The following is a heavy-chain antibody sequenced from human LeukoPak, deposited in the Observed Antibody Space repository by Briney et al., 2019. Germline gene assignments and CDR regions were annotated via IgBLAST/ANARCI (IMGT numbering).Heavy chain of an antibody. D-gene: IGHD2-15*01. CDR1: GYSISSGYY. V-gene: IGHV4-38-2*02. CDR2: IYHSGST. J-gene: IGHJ4*02. Sequence: SETLSLTCTVSGYSISSGYYWGWIRQPPGKGLEWIGSIYHSGSTYYNPSLKSRVTISVDTSKNQFSLKLSSVTAADTAVYYCARVGNLVVAAFDYWGQGTLVTVSS. CDR3: ARVGNLVVAAFDY.